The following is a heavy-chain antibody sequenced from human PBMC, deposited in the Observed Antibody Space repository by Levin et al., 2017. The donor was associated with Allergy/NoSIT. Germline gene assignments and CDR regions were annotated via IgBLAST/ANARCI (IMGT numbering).Heavy chain of an antibody. CDR1: GSNFGSYW. CDR3: ARSRMARENDVFDI. J-gene: IGHJ3*02. D-gene: IGHD1-26*01. CDR2: IYPGDSDT. V-gene: IGHV5-51*01. Sequence: PGGSLRLSCQAFGSNFGSYWIGWVRHLPGKDLEWMGVIYPGDSDTKYSPSFQGQVTISADKSITTAYLHWGSLKASDSAIFYCARSRMARENDVFDIWGQGTMVTVSS.